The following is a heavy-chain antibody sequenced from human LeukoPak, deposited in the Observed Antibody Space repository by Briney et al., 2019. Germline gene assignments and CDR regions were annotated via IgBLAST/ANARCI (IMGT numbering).Heavy chain of an antibody. CDR2: ISYDGSNK. CDR3: ARDRAGSGSYYFDAFDI. J-gene: IGHJ3*02. V-gene: IGHV3-30-3*01. Sequence: GGSLRLSCAASGFTFSNYAMHWVRQAPGKGLEWVAVISYDGSNKYYADSVKGRFTISRDNSKNTLYLQMNSLRTEDTAVYYCARDRAGSGSYYFDAFDIWGQGTMVTVSS. CDR1: GFTFSNYA. D-gene: IGHD3-10*01.